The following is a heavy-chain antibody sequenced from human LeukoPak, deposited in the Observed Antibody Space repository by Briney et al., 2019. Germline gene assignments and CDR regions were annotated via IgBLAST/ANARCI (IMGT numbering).Heavy chain of an antibody. CDR2: ISTYNGNT. CDR1: GYTFTSYG. CDR3: ARSLFTDFYYYMDV. J-gene: IGHJ6*03. V-gene: IGHV1-18*01. D-gene: IGHD2-21*01. Sequence: ASVKVSCKASGYTFTSYGISWVRQAPGQGLEWMGWISTYNGNTNYAQNLQGRVTMTTDTSTSTAYMELRSLRSDDTAVYYCARSLFTDFYYYMDVWGKGTTVTVSS.